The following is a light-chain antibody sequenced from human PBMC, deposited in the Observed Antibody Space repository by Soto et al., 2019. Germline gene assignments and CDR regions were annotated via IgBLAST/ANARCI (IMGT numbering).Light chain of an antibody. J-gene: IGLJ2*01. V-gene: IGLV2-14*03. CDR3: TSFTTSRSLVV. CDR1: SSDIGGYNF. CDR2: EVA. Sequence: QSALTQPASVSGSPGQSITISCSGTSSDIGGYNFVSWYQQHPGRAPRLLIYEVANRPSGVSDRFPGSKSGNTASLTISGLQTEDEASYYCTSFTTSRSLVVFGGGTKLTVL.